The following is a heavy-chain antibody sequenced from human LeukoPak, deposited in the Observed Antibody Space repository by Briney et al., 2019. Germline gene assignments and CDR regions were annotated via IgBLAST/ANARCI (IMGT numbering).Heavy chain of an antibody. D-gene: IGHD2-15*01. CDR2: ISASGSST. V-gene: IGHV3-23*01. CDR1: GFIFRGNA. CDR3: AKAQSPVGGNPYYFDF. J-gene: IGHJ4*02. Sequence: GGSLRLSCAASGFIFRGNAMGWVRQAPGKGLEWVSAISASGSSTYFADSVKGRFTVSRDSSKNTVYLQMNSLRVEDTAMYYCAKAQSPVGGNPYYFDFWGQGTLVTVSS.